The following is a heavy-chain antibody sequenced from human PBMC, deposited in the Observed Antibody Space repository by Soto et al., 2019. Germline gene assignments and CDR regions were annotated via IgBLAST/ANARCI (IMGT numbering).Heavy chain of an antibody. CDR3: ASQRENSRIQLWLKRISPEYYYGMDV. CDR2: IKQDGSEK. D-gene: IGHD5-18*01. Sequence: GGSLRLSCAASGFTFSSYWMSWVRQAPGKGLEWVANIKQDGSEKYYVDSVKGRFTISRDNAKNSLYLQMNSLRAEDTAVDYCASQRENSRIQLWLKRISPEYYYGMDVWGQGTTVTVSS. V-gene: IGHV3-7*05. CDR1: GFTFSSYW. J-gene: IGHJ6*02.